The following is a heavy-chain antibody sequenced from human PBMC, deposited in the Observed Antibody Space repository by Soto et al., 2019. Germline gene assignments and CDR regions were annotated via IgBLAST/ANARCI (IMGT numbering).Heavy chain of an antibody. CDR3: VRNLASGGTYYIDY. Sequence: EVQLVESGGGLVEPGGSLRLSCAASGFIFSDHYMDWVRQAPGKGLEWIGRVRDKANGYTTEYAASVRGRFTVSRDDSKNSLDLQMNILQIEDTAMYYCVRNLASGGTYYIDYWGQGTLVTVSS. D-gene: IGHD1-26*01. J-gene: IGHJ4*02. V-gene: IGHV3-72*01. CDR1: GFIFSDHY. CDR2: VRDKANGYTT.